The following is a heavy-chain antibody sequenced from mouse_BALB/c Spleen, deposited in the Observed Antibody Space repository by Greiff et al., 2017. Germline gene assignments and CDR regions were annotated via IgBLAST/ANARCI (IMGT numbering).Heavy chain of an antibody. V-gene: IGHV3-2*02. Sequence: EVQLQQSGPGLVKPSQSLSLTCTVTGYSITSDYAWNWIRQFPGNKLEWMGYISYSGSTSYNPSLKSRISITRDTSKNQFFLQLNSVTTEDTATYYCARWGNYFDYWGQGTTLTVAS. CDR3: ARWGNYFDY. J-gene: IGHJ2*01. CDR2: ISYSGST. CDR1: GYSITSDYA.